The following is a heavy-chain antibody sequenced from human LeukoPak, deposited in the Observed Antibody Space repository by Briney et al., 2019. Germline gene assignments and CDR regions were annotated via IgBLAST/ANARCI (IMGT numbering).Heavy chain of an antibody. CDR2: ISNSDGST. D-gene: IGHD3-22*01. V-gene: IGHV3-23*01. CDR1: GFIFSNYA. J-gene: IGHJ4*02. CDR3: AIAYYFDNSGSYYFDY. Sequence: GGSLRLSCAASGFIFSNYAMSWVRQAPGKGLEWVSVISNSDGSTYYADSVKGRFTISRDNSKSTLYLQVKSLRAEDTAVYYYAIAYYFDNSGSYYFDYWGQGTLVTVSS.